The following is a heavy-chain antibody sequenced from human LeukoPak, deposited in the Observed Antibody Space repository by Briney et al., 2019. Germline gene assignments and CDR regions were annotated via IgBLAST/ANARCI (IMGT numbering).Heavy chain of an antibody. Sequence: SVKVSCKASGGTFSSYAISWVRQAPGQGLEWMGRIIPILGIANYAQKFQGRVTITADKSTSTAYMELSSLRSEDTAVHYCARHHCSGGSCYFDYWGQGTLVTVSS. CDR2: IIPILGIA. D-gene: IGHD2-15*01. J-gene: IGHJ4*02. V-gene: IGHV1-69*04. CDR1: GGTFSSYA. CDR3: ARHHCSGGSCYFDY.